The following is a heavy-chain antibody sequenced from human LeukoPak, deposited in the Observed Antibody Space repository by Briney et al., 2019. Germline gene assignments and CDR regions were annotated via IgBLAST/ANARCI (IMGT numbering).Heavy chain of an antibody. CDR2: IYPGDSDT. Sequence: GESLKISCKGFGYSFTSYWIGWVRQMPGKGLEWMGIIYPGDSDTRYSPSFQGQVTISADKSISTAYPQWSSLKASDTAMYYCASMNYYDREGFDIWGQGTMVTVSS. D-gene: IGHD3-22*01. CDR3: ASMNYYDREGFDI. CDR1: GYSFTSYW. V-gene: IGHV5-51*01. J-gene: IGHJ3*02.